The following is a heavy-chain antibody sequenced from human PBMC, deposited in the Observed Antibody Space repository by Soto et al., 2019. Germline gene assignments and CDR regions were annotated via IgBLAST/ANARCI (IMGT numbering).Heavy chain of an antibody. Sequence: ASVKVSCKASGYTFIGYYMHWVRQAPGQGLEWMGWINPNSGGTNYAQKFQGWVTMTRDTSISTAYMELSRLRSDDTAVYYCARADLGYSFPWDAFDIWGQGTMVTVSS. D-gene: IGHD5-18*01. V-gene: IGHV1-2*04. CDR1: GYTFIGYY. CDR2: INPNSGGT. J-gene: IGHJ3*02. CDR3: ARADLGYSFPWDAFDI.